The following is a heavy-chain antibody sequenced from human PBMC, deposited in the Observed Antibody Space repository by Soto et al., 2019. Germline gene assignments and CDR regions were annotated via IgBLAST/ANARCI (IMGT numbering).Heavy chain of an antibody. V-gene: IGHV1-18*01. Sequence: ASVNVSCKASGYTFTSYGISWVRQAPGQGLEWMGWISAYNGNTNYAQKLQGRVTMTTDTSTSTAYMELRSLRSDDTAVYYCARDLGGYCSGGSCYSGHWFDPWG. CDR1: GYTFTSYG. CDR2: ISAYNGNT. J-gene: IGHJ5*02. D-gene: IGHD2-15*01. CDR3: ARDLGGYCSGGSCYSGHWFDP.